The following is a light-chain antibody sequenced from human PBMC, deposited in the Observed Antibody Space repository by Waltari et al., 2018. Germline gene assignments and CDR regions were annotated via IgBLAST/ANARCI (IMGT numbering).Light chain of an antibody. V-gene: IGLV1-40*01. Sequence: QSVLTQPPSVCGGPGETGIISCGGTSANIGGRIDVHGYQQIPGTAPKVVIQNNDRRPSGVPGRFAGSTSGPQASLAIISVQAEDEADYYCQCYDRDLWELVFGGGTTLTVL. J-gene: IGLJ3*02. CDR1: SANIGGRID. CDR2: NND. CDR3: QCYDRDLWELV.